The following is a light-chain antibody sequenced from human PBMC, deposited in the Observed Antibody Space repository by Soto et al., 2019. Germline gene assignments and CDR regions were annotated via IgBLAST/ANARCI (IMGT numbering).Light chain of an antibody. CDR2: AAS. J-gene: IGKJ1*01. CDR3: LQPDDYPWT. V-gene: IGKV1-17*03. CDR1: QGISNY. Sequence: DIQMTKSPSVMSASGGDRVTITCRASQGISNYLAWFQQKPGKAPKRLIYAASSLQSGVPSRFSGSGSGTDVTHTISSMQPEEFATDYCLQPDDYPWTFGQGTKVEIK.